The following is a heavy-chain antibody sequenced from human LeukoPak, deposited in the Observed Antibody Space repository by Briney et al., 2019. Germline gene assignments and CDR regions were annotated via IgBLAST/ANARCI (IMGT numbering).Heavy chain of an antibody. D-gene: IGHD3-3*01. Sequence: GGSLRLSCAASGFTVSSLAMHWVRQAPGKGLEWVAVISYDGSNKYYADSVKGRFTISRDNSKNTLYLQMNSLRAEDTAVYYCARDPRDDFWSGDNWFDPWGQGTLVTVSS. V-gene: IGHV3-30-3*01. CDR2: ISYDGSNK. CDR3: ARDPRDDFWSGDNWFDP. CDR1: GFTVSSLA. J-gene: IGHJ5*02.